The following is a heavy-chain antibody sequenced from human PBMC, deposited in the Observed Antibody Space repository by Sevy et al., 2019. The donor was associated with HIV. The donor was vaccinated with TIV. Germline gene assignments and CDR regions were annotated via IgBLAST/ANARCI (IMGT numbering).Heavy chain of an antibody. J-gene: IGHJ4*02. D-gene: IGHD1-7*01. CDR2: ISYDGSIK. V-gene: IGHV3-30*18. CDR3: AKDQGRLLELDY. CDR1: GFTFSNYG. Sequence: GGSPRLSCAASGFTFSNYGMHWVRQAPGKGLEWVAVISYDGSIKYYADSVRGRFTISRDNSKNTLYLQMNSLRPEDTTMYFCAKDQGRLLELDYWGQGTLVTVSS.